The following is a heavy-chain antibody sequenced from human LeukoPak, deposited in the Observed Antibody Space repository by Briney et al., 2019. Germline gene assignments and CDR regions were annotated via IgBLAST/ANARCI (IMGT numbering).Heavy chain of an antibody. J-gene: IGHJ4*02. CDR2: IYYSRST. V-gene: IGHV4-39*07. Sequence: SETLSLTCTVSGGSISSSSYYWGWIRQPPGKGLEWIGSIYYSRSTYYNPSLKSRVTVSVDTSKNQFSLKLSSVTAADTAVYYCASQGGSSAFFDYWGQGTLVTVSS. CDR1: GGSISSSSYY. CDR3: ASQGGSSAFFDY. D-gene: IGHD6-6*01.